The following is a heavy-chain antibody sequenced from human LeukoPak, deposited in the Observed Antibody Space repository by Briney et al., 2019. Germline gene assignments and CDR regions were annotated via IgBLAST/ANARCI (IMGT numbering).Heavy chain of an antibody. CDR1: GFTFNTHW. D-gene: IGHD2-15*01. J-gene: IGHJ3*02. V-gene: IGHV3-74*03. CDR2: RNGDGSNT. CDR3: ARSKSWYSTDAVEI. Sequence: GGSLRLSSAASGFTFNTHWMHWVRQAPGKGLVCVSRRNGDGSNTTYADSEKGRFTISKDNVKNTLYLQMNSLRAEDTAVYHCARSKSWYSTDAVEIWGQGTMVTVSS.